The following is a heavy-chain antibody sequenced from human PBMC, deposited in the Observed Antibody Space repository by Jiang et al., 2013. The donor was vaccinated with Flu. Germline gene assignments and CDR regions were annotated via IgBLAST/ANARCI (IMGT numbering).Heavy chain of an antibody. V-gene: IGHV4-59*08. Sequence: GPGLVKPSETPSLTCTVSGAYINSHYWSWIRQPPGKGLESIGYIYFDGSTDYNPSLKSRVTISKDTSSRQFSLKLTSVTAADTAFYYCARLTMNYGWTFDYWGLGTLVTVSS. CDR2: IYFDGST. CDR3: ARLTMNYGWTFDY. CDR1: GAYINSHY. D-gene: IGHD3-3*01. J-gene: IGHJ4*02.